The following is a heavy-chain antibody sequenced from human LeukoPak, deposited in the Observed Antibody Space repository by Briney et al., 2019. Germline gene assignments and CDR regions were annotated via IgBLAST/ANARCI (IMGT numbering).Heavy chain of an antibody. CDR2: INPNSGGT. V-gene: IGHV1-2*02. D-gene: IGHD6-19*01. CDR1: GYTFTGYY. CDR3: ARGSIAVAAAFDY. Sequence: ASVKVSCKASGYTFTGYYMHWVRQAPGQGLEWMGWINPNSGGTNYAQKFQGRVTITADKSTSTAYMELSSLRSEDTAVYYCARGSIAVAAAFDYWGQGTLVTVSS. J-gene: IGHJ4*02.